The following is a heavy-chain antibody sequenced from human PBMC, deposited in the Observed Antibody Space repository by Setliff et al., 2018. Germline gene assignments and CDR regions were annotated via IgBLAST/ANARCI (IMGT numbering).Heavy chain of an antibody. CDR1: GGSISSYY. V-gene: IGHV4-59*08. CDR2: IYTSGST. CDR3: ARHEFVGGYYGSVTYRHFDY. Sequence: SETLSLTCTVSGGSISSYYWSWIRQPPGKGLEWIGYIYTSGSTNYNPSLKSRVTISVDTSKNQFSLKLSPVTAADTAVYYCARHEFVGGYYGSVTYRHFDYWGQGILVTVSS. J-gene: IGHJ4*02. D-gene: IGHD3-10*01.